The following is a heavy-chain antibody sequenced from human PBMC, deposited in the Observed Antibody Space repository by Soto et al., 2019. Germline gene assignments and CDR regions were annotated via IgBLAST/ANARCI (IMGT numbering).Heavy chain of an antibody. CDR2: IYSGGTT. J-gene: IGHJ1*01. CDR3: ASGASGNYR. Sequence: EVQLVESGGGLVQPGGSLRLSCAASGFTVSSNYMTWVRQAPGKGLEWVSNIYSGGTTSYADSVKGRFTISRDNSKNTLFLQMNSRSDDDSAVYYCASGASGNYRWGEGTMVTVSS. D-gene: IGHD3-10*01. CDR1: GFTVSSNY. V-gene: IGHV3-66*01.